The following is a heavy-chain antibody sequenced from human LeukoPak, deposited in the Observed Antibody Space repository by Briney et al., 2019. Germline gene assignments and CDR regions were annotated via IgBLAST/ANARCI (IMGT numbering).Heavy chain of an antibody. CDR2: INPSGGST. D-gene: IGHD2-15*01. J-gene: IGHJ3*02. Sequence: ASVKVSCKASGYTFTSYYMHWVRQAPGQGLEWMGIINPSGGSTSYAQKLQGRVTMTTDTSTSTAYMELRSLRSDDTAVYYCARDPRCSGGSCHDAFDIWGQGTMVTVSS. V-gene: IGHV1-46*01. CDR3: ARDPRCSGGSCHDAFDI. CDR1: GYTFTSYY.